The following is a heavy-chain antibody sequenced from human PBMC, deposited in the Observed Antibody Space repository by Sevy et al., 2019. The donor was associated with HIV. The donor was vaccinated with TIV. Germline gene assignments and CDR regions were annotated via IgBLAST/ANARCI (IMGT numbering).Heavy chain of an antibody. J-gene: IGHJ6*02. CDR3: ASTAYYYGSGSAPRYYYYYGMDV. CDR2: IYYSGST. V-gene: IGHV4-39*01. D-gene: IGHD3-10*01. CDR1: GGSISSSSYY. Sequence: ASETLSLTCTVSGGSISSSSYYWGWIRQPPGKRLEWIGTIYYSGSTYYNPSLKSRVTISVDTSKNQFSLKVSSVTAADTAVYYCASTAYYYGSGSAPRYYYYYGMDVWGQGTTVTVSS.